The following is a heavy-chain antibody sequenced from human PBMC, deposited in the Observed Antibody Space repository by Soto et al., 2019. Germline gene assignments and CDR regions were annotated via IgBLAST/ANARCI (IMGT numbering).Heavy chain of an antibody. CDR2: ISSSSSYT. CDR3: ARDRIAVAGTGSYYYYGMDV. J-gene: IGHJ6*02. V-gene: IGHV3-11*06. Sequence: PGGSLRLSCAASGFTFSDYYMSWMRQAPGKGLEWVSYISSSSSYTNYADSVKGRFTISRDNAKNSLYLQMNSLRAEDTAVYYCARDRIAVAGTGSYYYYGMDVWGQGTTVTV. CDR1: GFTFSDYY. D-gene: IGHD6-19*01.